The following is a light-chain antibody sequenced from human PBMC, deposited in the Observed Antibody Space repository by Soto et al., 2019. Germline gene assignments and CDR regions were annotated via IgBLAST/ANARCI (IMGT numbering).Light chain of an antibody. CDR1: QSLVYRDGDTY. CDR3: MQGTHWPPS. Sequence: DVVMTQSPLSLPVTLGQPASISCRSSQSLVYRDGDTYVNWFQQRPGQSPRRLIYKVSNRDSGVPDRFSGSGLGTDFTLIISRVEAEDVGVDYCMQGTHWPPSFGQGTKVDIK. V-gene: IGKV2-30*01. J-gene: IGKJ1*01. CDR2: KVS.